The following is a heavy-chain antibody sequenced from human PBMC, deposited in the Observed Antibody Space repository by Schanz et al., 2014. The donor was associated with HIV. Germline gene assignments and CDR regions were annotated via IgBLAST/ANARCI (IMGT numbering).Heavy chain of an antibody. CDR1: GFTFSNYW. Sequence: EVQLVESGGGLVQPGGSLRLYCAASGFTFSNYWMSWVRQAPGKGLEWVANINQDGSEFYYVDSVKGRFTISRDNAKKSLYLQMNSLRAEDTALYFCAKTTWGRRVDAFDIWGQGTMVTVSS. J-gene: IGHJ3*02. V-gene: IGHV3-7*01. D-gene: IGHD3-16*01. CDR2: INQDGSEF. CDR3: AKTTWGRRVDAFDI.